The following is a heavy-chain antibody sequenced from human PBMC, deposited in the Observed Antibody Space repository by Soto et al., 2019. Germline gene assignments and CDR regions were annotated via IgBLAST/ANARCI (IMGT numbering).Heavy chain of an antibody. CDR3: AKYSGSYSFET. CDR1: GFNFNTYW. Sequence: EVHLVESGGDLVQPGGSLRLSCAASGFNFNTYWMSWVRQAPGKGLEWVTNMNYDGSLIYYLDSVKGRFTISRDNANDLLFLQMNSLRPEDTAVYYCAKYSGSYSFETWGQGPLVTVSS. V-gene: IGHV3-7*02. CDR2: MNYDGSLI. J-gene: IGHJ4*02. D-gene: IGHD1-26*01.